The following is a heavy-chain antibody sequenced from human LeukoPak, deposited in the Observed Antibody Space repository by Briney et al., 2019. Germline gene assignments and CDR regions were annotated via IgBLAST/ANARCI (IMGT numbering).Heavy chain of an antibody. J-gene: IGHJ6*03. V-gene: IGHV1-69*06. CDR3: ARGFWRSYYYYMDV. D-gene: IGHD3-3*01. CDR1: GGTFSSYA. CDR2: IIPIFGTA. Sequence: SVKVSCKASGGTFSSYAISWVRQAPGQGLEWMGGIIPIFGTANYAQKFQGRVTITADKSTSTAYMELSSLGSEDTAVYYCARGFWRSYYYYMDVWGKGTTVTVSS.